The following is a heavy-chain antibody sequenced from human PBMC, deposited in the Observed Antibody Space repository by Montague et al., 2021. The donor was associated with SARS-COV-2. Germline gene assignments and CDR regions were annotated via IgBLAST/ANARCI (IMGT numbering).Heavy chain of an antibody. CDR1: GFSISSGYY. V-gene: IGHV4-38-2*02. J-gene: IGHJ4*02. D-gene: IGHD3-3*01. CDR2: RYQNGAT. CDR3: ARSGVGIFDFSYFDS. Sequence: SETLSLTCSVSGFSISSGYYGGWIRQTPGKGLEWIGSRYQNGATYYSPSLKRPVTILLDTSKNQFSLSLTSVTAADTAVYYCARSGVGIFDFSYFDSWGQGSLVIVSS.